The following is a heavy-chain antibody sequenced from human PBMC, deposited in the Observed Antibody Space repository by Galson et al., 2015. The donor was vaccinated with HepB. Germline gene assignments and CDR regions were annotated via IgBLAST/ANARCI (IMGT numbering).Heavy chain of an antibody. J-gene: IGHJ4*02. Sequence: SLRLPCAASGFTFSSYSMNWVRQAPGKGLEWVSSISSSSSYIYYADSVKGRFTISRDNAKNSLYLQMNSLRAEDTAVYYCARPYYYDSSGYPDYYFDYWGQGTLVTVSS. D-gene: IGHD3-22*01. CDR3: ARPYYYDSSGYPDYYFDY. V-gene: IGHV3-21*01. CDR2: ISSSSSYI. CDR1: GFTFSSYS.